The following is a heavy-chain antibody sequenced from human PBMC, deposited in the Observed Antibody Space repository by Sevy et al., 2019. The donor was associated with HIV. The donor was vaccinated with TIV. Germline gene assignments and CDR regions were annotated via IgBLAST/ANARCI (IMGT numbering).Heavy chain of an antibody. CDR2: LSDSGGST. V-gene: IGHV3-23*01. CDR3: AKEYSSGWYWVDY. D-gene: IGHD6-19*01. CDR1: GFTFTSYA. Sequence: GGSLRLSCVASGFTFTSYAMSWVRRAPVKGLEWVSSLSDSGGSTYYADSVKGRFTISRDNSKNTLYLQMNSLRAEDTAVYYSAKEYSSGWYWVDYWGQGTLVTVSS. J-gene: IGHJ4*02.